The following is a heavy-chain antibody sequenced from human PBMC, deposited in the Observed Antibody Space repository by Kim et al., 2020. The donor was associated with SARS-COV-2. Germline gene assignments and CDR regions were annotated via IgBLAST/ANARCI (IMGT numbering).Heavy chain of an antibody. CDR3: ARVEWDGSSGPDY. V-gene: IGHV3-33*01. CDR1: GFTFSSYG. D-gene: IGHD1-26*01. J-gene: IGHJ4*02. CDR2: IWYDGSNK. Sequence: GGSLRLSCAASGFTFSSYGMHWVRHAPGKGLEWVAVIWYDGSNKYYADSVKGRFTISRDNSKNTLYLQMNSRRAEDTAVYYCARVEWDGSSGPDYWGQGTLVSVSS.